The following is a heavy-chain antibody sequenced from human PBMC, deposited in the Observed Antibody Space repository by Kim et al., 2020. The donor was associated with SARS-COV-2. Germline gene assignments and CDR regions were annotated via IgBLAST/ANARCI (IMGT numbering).Heavy chain of an antibody. CDR3: ASLPEGVRENWFDP. Sequence: SETLSLTCTVSGGSISSSSYYWGWIRQPPGKGLECIGSIYYSGSTYYNPSLKSRVTISVDTSKNQFSLKLSSVTAADTAVYYCASLPEGVRENWFDPWGQGTLVTVSS. CDR1: GGSISSSSYY. CDR2: IYYSGST. D-gene: IGHD3-10*01. J-gene: IGHJ5*02. V-gene: IGHV4-39*01.